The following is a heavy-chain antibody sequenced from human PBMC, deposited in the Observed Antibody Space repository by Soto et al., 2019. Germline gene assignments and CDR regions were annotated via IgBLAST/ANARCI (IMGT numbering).Heavy chain of an antibody. Sequence: ASVKRSCKASGYTFTIYSINWVRQAPGQGLEWMGWISAYNGNTNYAQKLQGRVTMTTDTSTSTAYMELRSLRSDDTAVYYCARVEGKWELTXWGQGTMVTVSS. CDR1: GYTFTIYS. J-gene: IGHJ3*01. CDR3: ARVEGKWELTX. D-gene: IGHD1-26*01. CDR2: ISAYNGNT. V-gene: IGHV1-18*01.